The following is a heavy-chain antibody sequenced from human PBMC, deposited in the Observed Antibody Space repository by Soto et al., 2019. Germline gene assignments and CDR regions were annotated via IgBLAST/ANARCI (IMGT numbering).Heavy chain of an antibody. Sequence: QVQLVQSGAEVKKPGASVKVSCKASGYTFTSYYMHWVRQAPGQGLEWMGIINPSGGSTSYAQKFQGRANMTRDTSTSTGYMGLSSLRSEDTAVYYCALGHGSGNADAFDIWGQGTMVTVSS. J-gene: IGHJ3*02. V-gene: IGHV1-46*01. CDR1: GYTFTSYY. D-gene: IGHD3-10*01. CDR2: INPSGGST. CDR3: ALGHGSGNADAFDI.